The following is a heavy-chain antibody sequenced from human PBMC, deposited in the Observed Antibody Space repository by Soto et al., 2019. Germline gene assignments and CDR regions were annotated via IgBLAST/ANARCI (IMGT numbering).Heavy chain of an antibody. V-gene: IGHV3-9*01. Sequence: EVQRVESGGGLVQPGRSLRLSCAASGFTFNDYAMHWIRQAPGKGLEWVSGMSWNSGTIAYADSVKGRFTVSRDNAKNSLYLQMNSLRADDTAVYYCAKDIRRGFSSAWGDWGQGALVTVSS. CDR1: GFTFNDYA. J-gene: IGHJ4*02. CDR2: MSWNSGTI. D-gene: IGHD6-19*01. CDR3: AKDIRRGFSSAWGD.